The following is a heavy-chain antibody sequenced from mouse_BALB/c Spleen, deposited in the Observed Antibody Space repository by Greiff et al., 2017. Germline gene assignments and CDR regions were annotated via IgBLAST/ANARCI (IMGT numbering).Heavy chain of an antibody. Sequence: EVKLVESGGGLVKPGGSLKLSCAASGFTFSSYAMSWVRQSPEKRLEWVAEISSGGSYTYYPDTVTGRFTISRDNAKNTLYLEMSSLRSEDTAMYYCARDDYYVSSRWFAYWGQGTLVTVSA. V-gene: IGHV5-9-4*01. J-gene: IGHJ3*01. CDR1: GFTFSSYA. D-gene: IGHD1-1*01. CDR2: ISSGGSYT. CDR3: ARDDYYVSSRWFAY.